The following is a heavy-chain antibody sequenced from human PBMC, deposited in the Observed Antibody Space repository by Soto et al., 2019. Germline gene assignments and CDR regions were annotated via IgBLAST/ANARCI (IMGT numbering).Heavy chain of an antibody. J-gene: IGHJ6*02. CDR1: GYTFTSYA. CDR2: INAGNGNT. Sequence: GASVKVSCKASGYTFTSYAMHWVRQAPGQRLEWMGWINAGNGNTKYSQKFQGRVTITRDTSASTAYMELSSLRSEDTAVYYCAMNTMIVVVPMGPSDEYYYYGMDVWGQGTTVTVSS. D-gene: IGHD3-22*01. V-gene: IGHV1-3*01. CDR3: AMNTMIVVVPMGPSDEYYYYGMDV.